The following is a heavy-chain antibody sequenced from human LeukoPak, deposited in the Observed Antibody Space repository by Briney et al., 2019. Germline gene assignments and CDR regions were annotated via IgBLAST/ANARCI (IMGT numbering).Heavy chain of an antibody. CDR1: GGSISSYY. D-gene: IGHD3-10*01. V-gene: IGHV4-59*08. CDR3: ARLGVYYGSGVPY. CDR2: IYYSGST. Sequence: PSETLSLTCTVSGGSISSYYWSWIRQPPGKGLEWIGYIYYSGSTNYNPSLKSRVTISVDTSKNQFSLKLSSVTAADTAVYYCARLGVYYGSGVPYWGQGTLVTVSS. J-gene: IGHJ4*02.